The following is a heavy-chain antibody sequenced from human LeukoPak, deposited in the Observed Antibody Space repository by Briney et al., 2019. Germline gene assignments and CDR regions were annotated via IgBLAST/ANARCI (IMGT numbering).Heavy chain of an antibody. V-gene: IGHV4-61*01. D-gene: IGHD6-19*01. Sequence: SETLSLTCTVSGDSVSSGSHHWSWIRQAPGKGLEWIGHNGNTEYNPSLKSRVTISVDKSKNQFSLKLSSVTAADTAVYYCARRHSSGDCFDYWGQGTLVTVSS. CDR2: NGNT. J-gene: IGHJ4*02. CDR1: GDSVSSGSHH. CDR3: ARRHSSGDCFDY.